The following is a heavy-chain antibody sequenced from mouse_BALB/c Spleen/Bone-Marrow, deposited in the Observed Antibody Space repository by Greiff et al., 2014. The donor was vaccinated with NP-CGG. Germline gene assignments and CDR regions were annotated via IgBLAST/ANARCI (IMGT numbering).Heavy chain of an antibody. V-gene: IGHV2-9*02. CDR1: GFSLTNYG. J-gene: IGHJ4*01. CDR3: ARITTATGAMDY. Sequence: QVQLKESXPGLVAPSQSRSITCTVSGFSLTNYGVHWVRQPPGKGLEWLGVIWADGSTNYNSALMSRLSISIDNSKSQVFFKMNSLQTDDTAMYYCARITTATGAMDYWGQGTSVTVSS. CDR2: IWADGST. D-gene: IGHD1-2*01.